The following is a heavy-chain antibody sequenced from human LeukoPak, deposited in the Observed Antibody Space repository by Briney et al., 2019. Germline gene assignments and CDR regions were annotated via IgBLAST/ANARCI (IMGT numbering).Heavy chain of an antibody. J-gene: IGHJ4*02. CDR1: GFTFSSYW. V-gene: IGHV3-74*01. D-gene: IGHD4-11*01. Sequence: GGSLRLSCAASGFTFSSYWMHWVRQAPGKGLVWVPCINSDGSSTSYADSVKGRFTISRDNAKNTLYLQMNSLRAEDTAVYYCARDSRDYSTDYWGQGTLVTVSS. CDR3: ARDSRDYSTDY. CDR2: INSDGSST.